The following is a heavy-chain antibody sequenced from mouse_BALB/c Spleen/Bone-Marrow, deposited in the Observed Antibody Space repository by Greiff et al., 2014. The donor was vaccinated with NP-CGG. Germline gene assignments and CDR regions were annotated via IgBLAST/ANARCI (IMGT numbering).Heavy chain of an antibody. CDR1: GFNIKDTY. J-gene: IGHJ4*01. CDR3: AIYYGNYYAMDY. CDR2: IDPANGNT. V-gene: IGHV14-3*02. Sequence: EVQLQQSGAELVKPGASVKLSCTASGFNIKDTYMHWVKQRPEQGLEWIGRIDPANGNTKYDPKFQGKATITADTSSNTAYLQLSSLTSEDTAVYYCAIYYGNYYAMDYWGQGTLVTVSS. D-gene: IGHD2-1*01.